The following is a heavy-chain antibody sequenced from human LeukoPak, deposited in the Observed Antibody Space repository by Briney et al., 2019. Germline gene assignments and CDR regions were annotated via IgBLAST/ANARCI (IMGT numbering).Heavy chain of an antibody. V-gene: IGHV3-48*02. CDR1: GFTFSTKS. Sequence: QPGVSLRLSCAVSGFTFSTKSMNWVRQAPGKGLEWVSYITADSGTTYYADSVKGRFTISRDNAKNSLYLQMNSLRDEDTAVYYCASRDYFDYWGQGTLVTISS. CDR3: ASRDYFDY. CDR2: ITADSGTT. J-gene: IGHJ4*02.